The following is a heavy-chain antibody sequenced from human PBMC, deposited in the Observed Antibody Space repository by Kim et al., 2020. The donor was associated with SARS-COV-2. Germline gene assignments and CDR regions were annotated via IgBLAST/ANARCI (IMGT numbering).Heavy chain of an antibody. CDR1: GGSISSYY. V-gene: IGHV4-59*01. D-gene: IGHD1-20*01. J-gene: IGHJ5*02. CDR3: ARDRYNWKSGWFDP. CDR2: IYYSGST. Sequence: SETLSLTCTVSGGSISSYYWSWIRQPPGKGLEWIGYIYYSGSTNYNPSLKSRVTISVDTSKNQFSLKLSSVTAADTAVYYCARDRYNWKSGWFDPWGQGTLVTVSS.